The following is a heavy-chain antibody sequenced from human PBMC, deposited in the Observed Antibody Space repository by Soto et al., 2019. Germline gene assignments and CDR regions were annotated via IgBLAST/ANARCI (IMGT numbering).Heavy chain of an antibody. CDR1: GFTFSDHY. CDR3: ARPTTTTVTHNWFDP. V-gene: IGHV3-23*01. J-gene: IGHJ5*02. Sequence: GGSLRLSCAASGFTFSDHYMHWVRQAPGKGLEWVSTISGSGGSTFYADSVKGRFTISRDNSKNTLYLQINSLRADDTAVYYCARPTTTTVTHNWFDPWGQGTLVTVSS. CDR2: ISGSGGST. D-gene: IGHD4-17*01.